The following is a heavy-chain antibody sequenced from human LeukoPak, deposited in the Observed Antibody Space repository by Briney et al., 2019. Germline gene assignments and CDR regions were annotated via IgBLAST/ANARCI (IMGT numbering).Heavy chain of an antibody. CDR1: GFTFSSYW. V-gene: IGHV3-23*01. J-gene: IGHJ5*02. CDR3: ASQLVGADYGGFDP. CDR2: ISGSGDST. Sequence: PGGSLRLSCAASGFTFSSYWMSWVRQTPGKGLEWVSAISGSGDSTYYADSVKGRFTISRDNSKNTLVLQMNSLRAEDTAVYYCASQLVGADYGGFDPWGQGTLVTVSS. D-gene: IGHD1-26*01.